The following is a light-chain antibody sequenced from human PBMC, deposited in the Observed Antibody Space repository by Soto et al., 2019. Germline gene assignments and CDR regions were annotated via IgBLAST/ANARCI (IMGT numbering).Light chain of an antibody. CDR2: WAS. V-gene: IGKV4-1*01. Sequence: DIVMTQSPDSLAVSLGERATINCKSSQSVLYSSNTQNYLAWYQQKPGQPPKLLIYWASTRESGVPDRFSGSWSGTDFTLTISSLQAEDVAVYYCHQYYRSPTFGQGTKLEIK. CDR3: HQYYRSPT. CDR1: QSVLYSSNTQNY. J-gene: IGKJ2*01.